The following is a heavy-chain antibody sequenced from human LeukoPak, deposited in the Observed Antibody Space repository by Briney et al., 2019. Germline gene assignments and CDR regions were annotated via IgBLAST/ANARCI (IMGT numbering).Heavy chain of an antibody. CDR1: GVSFSGYY. CDR2: INHSGTT. CDR3: ARDSSWHVPVPETPVALDY. D-gene: IGHD6-13*01. Sequence: SETLSLTFAVYGVSFSGYYWSWNRQPPGNGLEWIREINHSGTTNYNPSRNGRITISVDTSKNQFSLKLSSVTAGETAMYYCARDSSWHVPVPETPVALDYWGQGTLVTVSS. J-gene: IGHJ4*02. V-gene: IGHV4-34*01.